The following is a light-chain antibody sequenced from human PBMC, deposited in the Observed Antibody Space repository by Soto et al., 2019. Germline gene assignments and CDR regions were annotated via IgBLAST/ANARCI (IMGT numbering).Light chain of an antibody. Sequence: IVLTQSPGTLSLSPGERATLLCRASQTITNSYLAWYQQKIGQAPRLLIYGASSRATGIPDRFSGSGSGTDFTLTISRLEPEDFAVYYCQHYGMSPSYTLGQGTKLEI. CDR3: QHYGMSPSYT. CDR1: QTITNSY. J-gene: IGKJ2*01. CDR2: GAS. V-gene: IGKV3-20*01.